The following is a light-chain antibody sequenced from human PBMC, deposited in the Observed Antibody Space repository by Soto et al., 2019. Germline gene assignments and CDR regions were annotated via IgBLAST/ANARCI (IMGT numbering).Light chain of an antibody. CDR2: GAS. CDR3: QHYGSSPYT. J-gene: IGKJ2*01. Sequence: EIVLTQSPGTLSLSPGGRATLSCRASQSVSSTYFAWYQQKPGQAPRLLIYGASTRATGIPDRFSGSGSGTDFTLTISRLEPEDFAVYYCQHYGSSPYTFGQGTKLEIK. V-gene: IGKV3-20*01. CDR1: QSVSSTY.